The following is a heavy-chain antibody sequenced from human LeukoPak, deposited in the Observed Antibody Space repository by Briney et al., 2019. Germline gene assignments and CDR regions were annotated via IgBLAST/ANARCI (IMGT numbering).Heavy chain of an antibody. J-gene: IGHJ5*02. CDR2: IYYSGST. CDR1: GGSIGSGDYY. D-gene: IGHD3-22*01. Sequence: SQTLSLTCTVSGGSIGSGDYYWSWIRQPPGKGLEWIGYIYYSGSTYYNPSLKSRVTISVDTSKNQFSLKLSSVTAADTAVYYCARDPGGRYYDSSGFRYNWFDPWGQGTLVTVSS. CDR3: ARDPGGRYYDSSGFRYNWFDP. V-gene: IGHV4-30-4*01.